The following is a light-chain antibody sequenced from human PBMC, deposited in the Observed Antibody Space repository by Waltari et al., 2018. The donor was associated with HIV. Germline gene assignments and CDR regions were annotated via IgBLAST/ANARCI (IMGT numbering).Light chain of an antibody. Sequence: QSALTQPASVSGSPGQSITISCPGTSSDVGGYNYVSWYQQHPGKAPKLMIYEVSNRPSGVSNRFSGLQAEDEADYYCSSYTSSSTSHVFGTGTKVTVL. J-gene: IGLJ1*01. CDR1: SSDVGGYNY. CDR3: SSYTSSSTSHV. V-gene: IGLV2-14*01. CDR2: EVS.